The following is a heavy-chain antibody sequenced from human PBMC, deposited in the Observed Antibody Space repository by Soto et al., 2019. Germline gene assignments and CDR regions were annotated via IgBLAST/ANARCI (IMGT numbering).Heavy chain of an antibody. D-gene: IGHD6-6*01. CDR3: TRGGSSSPYYDPMDV. V-gene: IGHV3-72*01. CDR1: GFILSDHY. J-gene: IGHJ6*02. Sequence: VPPGGSLRLACTASGFILSDHYMDWVRQAPGKGLEWIGRSRDKVNSYTTQYAASVKGRFTISRDESKDSLYLQIDNLKTEDTAVYFCTRGGSSSPYYDPMDVWGQGTTVIISS. CDR2: SRDKVNSYTT.